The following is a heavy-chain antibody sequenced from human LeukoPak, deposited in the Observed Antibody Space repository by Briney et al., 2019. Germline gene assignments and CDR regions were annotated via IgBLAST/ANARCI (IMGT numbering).Heavy chain of an antibody. D-gene: IGHD2-15*01. V-gene: IGHV1-46*01. CDR3: ARGIERVDWFDP. J-gene: IGHJ5*02. CDR2: INPSGGST. Sequence: ASVKVSCKASGYTFTSYYMHWVRQAPGQGLEWMGIINPSGGSTSYAQKFQGRVTMTRDMSTSTDYMELSSLRSGDTAVYYCARGIERVDWFDPWGQGTLVTVSS. CDR1: GYTFTSYY.